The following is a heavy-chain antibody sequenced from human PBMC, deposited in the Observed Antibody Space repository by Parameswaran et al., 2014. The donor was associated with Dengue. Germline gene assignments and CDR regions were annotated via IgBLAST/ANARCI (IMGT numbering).Heavy chain of an antibody. V-gene: IGHV1-46*01. J-gene: IGHJ4*02. CDR2: INPSGGST. Sequence: WVRQAPGQGLEWMGIINPSGGSTSYAQKFQGRVTMTRDTSTSTVYMELSSLRSEDTAVYYCARDRWGFGYYDSSGYLDYWGQGTLVTVSS. D-gene: IGHD3-22*01. CDR3: ARDRWGFGYYDSSGYLDY.